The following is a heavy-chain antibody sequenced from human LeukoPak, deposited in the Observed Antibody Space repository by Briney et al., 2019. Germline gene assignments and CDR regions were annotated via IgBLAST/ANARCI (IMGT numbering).Heavy chain of an antibody. CDR2: ISSSSSYI. Sequence: PGGSLRLSCAASGFTFSSYGMHWVRQAPGKGLEWVSYISSSSSYIYYADSVKGRFTISRDNAKNSLYLQMNSLRAEDTAVYYCARGDYGDYVVGAEYFQHWGQGTLVTVSS. D-gene: IGHD4-17*01. J-gene: IGHJ1*01. V-gene: IGHV3-21*01. CDR1: GFTFSSYG. CDR3: ARGDYGDYVVGAEYFQH.